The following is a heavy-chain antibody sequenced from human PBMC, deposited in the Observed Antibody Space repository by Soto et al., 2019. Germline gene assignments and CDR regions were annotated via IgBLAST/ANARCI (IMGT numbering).Heavy chain of an antibody. J-gene: IGHJ4*02. CDR2: IYHSGST. CDR1: GGSISSGGYS. CDR3: AAAGGLPRYY. D-gene: IGHD5-12*01. Sequence: QLQLQESGSGLVKPSQTLSLTCAVSGGSISSGGYSWSWIRQPPGKGLEWIGYIYHSGSTYYNPSVXRXAXSXXDRSKDQCSPRLGSVTAADTAVYDCAAAGGLPRYYWGQGTLVTVSS. V-gene: IGHV4-30-2*01.